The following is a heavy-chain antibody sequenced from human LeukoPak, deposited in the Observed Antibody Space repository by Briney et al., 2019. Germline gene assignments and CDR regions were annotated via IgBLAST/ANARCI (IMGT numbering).Heavy chain of an antibody. CDR3: ARNQAYSFDY. Sequence: GGSLRLSCAASGFTFSAYSMNWVRQAPEKGLEWVSYIGSSSSPIYYADSVKGRFNISRDNAKNSLYLQMDSLRAEDTAVYYCARNQAYSFDYWGQGTLVTVSS. V-gene: IGHV3-48*01. D-gene: IGHD4-11*01. CDR1: GFTFSAYS. J-gene: IGHJ4*02. CDR2: IGSSSSPI.